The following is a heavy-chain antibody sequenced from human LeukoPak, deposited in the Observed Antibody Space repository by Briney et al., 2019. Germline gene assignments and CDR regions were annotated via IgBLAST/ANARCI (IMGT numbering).Heavy chain of an antibody. CDR1: GGSISSYY. J-gene: IGHJ4*02. CDR3: ARQLQEDYFDY. Sequence: SETLSLTCTVSGGSISSYYWSWIRQPPGKGLEWIGYIYYSGSTNYNPSLKSRVTISVDTSKNQFSLKLSSVTAVDTAVYYCARQLQEDYFDYWGQGTLVTVSS. CDR2: IYYSGST. V-gene: IGHV4-59*08.